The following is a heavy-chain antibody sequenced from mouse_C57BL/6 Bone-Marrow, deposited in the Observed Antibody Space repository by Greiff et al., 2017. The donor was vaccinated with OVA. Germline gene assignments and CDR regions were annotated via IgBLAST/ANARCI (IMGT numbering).Heavy chain of an antibody. V-gene: IGHV1-61*01. CDR3: AIGGLYDFPYFDY. CDR1: GYTFTSYW. CDR2: IYPSDSET. D-gene: IGHD2-3*01. J-gene: IGHJ2*01. Sequence: VHLQQPGAELVRPGSSVKLSCKASGYTFTSYWMDWVKQRPGQGLEWIGNIYPSDSETHYNQKFKDKAPLTVDKSSSTAYMQLSSLTSEDSAVYYCAIGGLYDFPYFDYWGQGTTLTVSS.